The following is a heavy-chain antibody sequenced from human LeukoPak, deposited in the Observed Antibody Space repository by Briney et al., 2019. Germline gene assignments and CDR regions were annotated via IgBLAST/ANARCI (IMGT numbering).Heavy chain of an antibody. Sequence: SETLSLTCTVSGGSISSSSYYWGWIRQPPGKGLEWIGSIYYSGSTYYNPSLKSRVTISVDTSKNQFSLKLSSVTAADTAVYYCARHEPTARHDYWGQGTLVTVSS. CDR1: GGSISSSSYY. CDR2: IYYSGST. CDR3: ARHEPTARHDY. J-gene: IGHJ4*02. D-gene: IGHD6-6*01. V-gene: IGHV4-39*01.